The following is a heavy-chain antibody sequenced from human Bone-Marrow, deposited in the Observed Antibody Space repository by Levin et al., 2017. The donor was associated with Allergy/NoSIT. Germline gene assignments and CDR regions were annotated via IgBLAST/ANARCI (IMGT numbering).Heavy chain of an antibody. D-gene: IGHD6-19*01. Sequence: GESLKISCAASGFTFSSYAMSWVRQAPGKGLEWVSAISGSGGSTYYADSVKGRFTISRDNSKNTLYLQMNSLRAEDTAVYYCAKDFSPTGIAVAGVFDYWGQGTLVTVSS. CDR3: AKDFSPTGIAVAGVFDY. CDR2: ISGSGGST. CDR1: GFTFSSYA. V-gene: IGHV3-23*01. J-gene: IGHJ4*02.